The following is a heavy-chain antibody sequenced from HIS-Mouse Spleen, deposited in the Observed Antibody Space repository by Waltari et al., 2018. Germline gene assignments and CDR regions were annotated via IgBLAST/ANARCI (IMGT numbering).Heavy chain of an antibody. V-gene: IGHV4-39*07. J-gene: IGHJ4*02. CDR3: ARDPDIVVVPAAMHFDY. Sequence: QLQLQESGPGLVKPSETLSLTCTVSGGSISSSSYYWGWIRQPPRKGLEWIGSIYYSGSTYYNPSLKSRVTISVDTSKNQFSLKLSSVTAADTAVYYCARDPDIVVVPAAMHFDYWGQGTLVTVSS. CDR1: GGSISSSSYY. CDR2: IYYSGST. D-gene: IGHD2-2*01.